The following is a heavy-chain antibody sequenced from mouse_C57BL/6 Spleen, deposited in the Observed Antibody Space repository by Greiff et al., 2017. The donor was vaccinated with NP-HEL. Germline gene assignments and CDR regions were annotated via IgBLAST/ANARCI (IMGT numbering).Heavy chain of an antibody. J-gene: IGHJ4*01. CDR2: INPNNGGT. CDR3: ARSAYGYDESYYAMDY. Sequence: EVQLQQSGPELVKPGASVKISCKASGYTFTDYYMNWVKQSHGKSLEWIGDINPNNGGTSYNQKFKGKATLTVDKSSSTAYMELRSLTSEDSAVYYCARSAYGYDESYYAMDYWGQGTSVTVSS. D-gene: IGHD2-2*01. CDR1: GYTFTDYY. V-gene: IGHV1-26*01.